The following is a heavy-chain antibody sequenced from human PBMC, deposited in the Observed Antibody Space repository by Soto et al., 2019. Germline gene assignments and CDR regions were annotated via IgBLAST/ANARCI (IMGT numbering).Heavy chain of an antibody. Sequence: WGSLLISCASSVFTFSIYEMNWVRQAPGKGLEWVSYISINGRTIDYADSVKGRFTISRDNAKKSLYLQLNSLRAEDTAVYYCARVGVVGARSLDLWGQGTLVTVSS. CDR3: ARVGVVGARSLDL. V-gene: IGHV3-48*03. CDR1: VFTFSIYE. J-gene: IGHJ4*02. CDR2: ISINGRTI. D-gene: IGHD1-26*01.